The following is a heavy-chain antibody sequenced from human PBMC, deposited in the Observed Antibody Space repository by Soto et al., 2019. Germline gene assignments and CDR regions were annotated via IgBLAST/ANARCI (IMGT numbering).Heavy chain of an antibody. CDR2: ISSSGSTI. CDR1: GFTFSSYE. V-gene: IGHV3-48*03. J-gene: IGHJ6*02. CDR3: ARDRVVVVPAAMDYYYGMDV. Sequence: GGSLRLSCAASGFTFSSYEMNWVRQAPGKGLEWVSYISSSGSTIYYADSVKGRFTISRDNAKNSLYLQMNSLRAEDTAVYYCARDRVVVVPAAMDYYYGMDVWGQGTTVTVSS. D-gene: IGHD2-2*01.